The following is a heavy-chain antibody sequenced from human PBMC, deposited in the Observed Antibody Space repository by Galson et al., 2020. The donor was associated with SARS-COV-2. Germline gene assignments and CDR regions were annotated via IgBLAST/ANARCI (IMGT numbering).Heavy chain of an antibody. J-gene: IGHJ2*01. CDR2: ISHGGST. CDR1: GASFSGYY. Sequence: SETLSLTCAVYGASFSGYYWSWIRQSPGKGLEWIGEISHGGSTNYNPSLKSRVTISIDTSKSQFSLKLTSVAAADTAVYYCARRIFYGDQRQWCFGLWGRGTLVTVSS. CDR3: ARRIFYGDQRQWCFGL. V-gene: IGHV4-34*01. D-gene: IGHD4-17*01.